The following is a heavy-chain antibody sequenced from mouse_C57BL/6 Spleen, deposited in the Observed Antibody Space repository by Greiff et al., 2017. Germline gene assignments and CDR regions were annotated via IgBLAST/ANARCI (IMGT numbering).Heavy chain of an antibody. CDR2: ISNGGGST. V-gene: IGHV5-12*01. CDR1: GFTFSDYY. CDR3: PRRGDYDEAWFAY. Sequence: EVKLVESGGGLVQPGGSLKLSCAASGFTFSDYYMYWVRQTPEKRLEWVAYISNGGGSTYYPDTVKGRFTISRDNAKNTLYLQMSRLKSEDTAMYYCPRRGDYDEAWFAYWGQGTLVTVSA. J-gene: IGHJ3*01. D-gene: IGHD2-4*01.